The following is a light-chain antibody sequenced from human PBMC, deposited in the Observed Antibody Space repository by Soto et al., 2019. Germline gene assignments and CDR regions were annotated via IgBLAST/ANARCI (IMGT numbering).Light chain of an antibody. CDR1: QGISNY. Sequence: DIQMTQSPSSLSASVGDRVTITRRASQGISNYLSWYQQKPGKVPKLLIYAASTLQSGVPSRFSGSGSGTDFTLTISSLQPEDVATYYCQKYNSSLTFGGGTTVEIK. CDR3: QKYNSSLT. CDR2: AAS. V-gene: IGKV1-27*01. J-gene: IGKJ4*01.